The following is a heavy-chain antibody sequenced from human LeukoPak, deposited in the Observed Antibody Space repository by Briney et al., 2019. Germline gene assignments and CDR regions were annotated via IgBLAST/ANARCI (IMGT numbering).Heavy chain of an antibody. D-gene: IGHD3-3*01. V-gene: IGHV4-59*01. CDR2: ISNSGST. CDR1: GGSISSYY. CDR3: ARVVWSGTNWFDP. J-gene: IGHJ5*02. Sequence: SETLSLTCTVSGGSISSYYWSWIRQPPGKGLEWIGYISNSGSTIYSPSLKSRVNISVDTSKNQLSLKLSSVTAADTAVYYCARVVWSGTNWFDPWGQGALVTVSS.